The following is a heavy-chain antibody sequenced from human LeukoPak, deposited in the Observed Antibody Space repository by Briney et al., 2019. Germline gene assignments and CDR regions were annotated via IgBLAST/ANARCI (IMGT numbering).Heavy chain of an antibody. J-gene: IGHJ4*02. CDR1: GFTFSTYA. D-gene: IGHD1-26*01. V-gene: IGHV3-23*01. CDR2: ISGSGGGT. Sequence: GGSLRLSCSASGFTFSTYAMHWVRQAPEKGLEWVSTISGSGGGTYYADSVKGRFTISRDDSKNTLYLQMNSLRAEDTAVYYCVKDLGRYRNNCFDYWGQGTLVTVSS. CDR3: VKDLGRYRNNCFDY.